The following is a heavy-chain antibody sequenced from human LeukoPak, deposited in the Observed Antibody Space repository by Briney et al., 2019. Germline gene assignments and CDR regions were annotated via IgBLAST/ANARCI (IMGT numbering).Heavy chain of an antibody. CDR1: GFTFSSYS. J-gene: IGHJ4*02. Sequence: PGGSLRLSRAASGFTFSSYSMNWVRQAPGKGLEWVSSISSSSSYIYYADSVKGRFTTSRDNAKNSMYLQMSSLGAEDTAIYYCAGDASARPSDYWGPGTLVTVSS. D-gene: IGHD3-3*01. V-gene: IGHV3-21*04. CDR3: AGDASARPSDY. CDR2: ISSSSSYI.